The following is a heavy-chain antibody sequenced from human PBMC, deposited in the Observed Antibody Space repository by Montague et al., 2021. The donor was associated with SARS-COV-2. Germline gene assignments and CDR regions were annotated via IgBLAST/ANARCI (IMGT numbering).Heavy chain of an antibody. V-gene: IGHV4-59*11. CDR1: GGSMSDHY. CDR3: ARAVAVRRAVNWFDP. J-gene: IGHJ5*02. D-gene: IGHD3-10*01. Sequence: SETLSLTCTVSGGSMSDHYWAWIRQPPAKGLEWLAYINYSGGINSNASLKSRVSMSVDTSKNQFSLKLTSVTAADTAVYYCARAVAVRRAVNWFDPWGQGTLVTVSS. CDR2: INYSGGI.